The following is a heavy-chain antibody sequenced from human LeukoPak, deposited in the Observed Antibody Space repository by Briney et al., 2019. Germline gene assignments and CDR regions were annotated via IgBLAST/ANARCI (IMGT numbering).Heavy chain of an antibody. J-gene: IGHJ4*02. CDR2: FDPEDGET. D-gene: IGHD2-2*02. V-gene: IGHV1-24*01. Sequence: ASVKVSCKVSGYTLTELSMHWVRQAPGKGLEWMGGFDPEDGETIYAQKFQGRVTMTEDTSTDTAYMELSSLRSEDTAVYYCATEGGYCCSTSCYMAYVWGQGTLVTVSS. CDR3: ATEGGYCCSTSCYMAYV. CDR1: GYTLTELS.